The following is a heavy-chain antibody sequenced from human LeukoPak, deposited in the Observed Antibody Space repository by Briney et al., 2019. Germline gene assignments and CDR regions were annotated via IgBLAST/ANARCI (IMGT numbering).Heavy chain of an antibody. CDR3: ARVDREWEPPSRYYYYMDV. CDR1: GGSISSYF. CDR2: IYYSGST. V-gene: IGHV4-59*01. D-gene: IGHD1-26*01. Sequence: SETLSLTCTVSGGSISSYFWSWIRQPPGKGLEWIGYIYYSGSTNYNPSLKSRVTISVDTSKNQFSLKLSSVTAADTAVYYCARVDREWEPPSRYYYYMDVWGKGTTVTVSS. J-gene: IGHJ6*03.